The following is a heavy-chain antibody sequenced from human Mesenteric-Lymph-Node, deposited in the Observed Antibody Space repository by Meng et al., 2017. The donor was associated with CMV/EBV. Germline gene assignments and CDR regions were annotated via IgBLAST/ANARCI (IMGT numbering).Heavy chain of an antibody. J-gene: IGHJ5*02. Sequence: ASVKVSCKASGYTFTGYYMHWVRQAPGQGLEWMGWINPNSGGTNYAQKFQGRVTMTRDTSISTAYMELSRLRSDDTAVYYCARDWDIVVVPAAHWIDPWGQGTLVTVSS. CDR1: GYTFTGYY. CDR2: INPNSGGT. D-gene: IGHD2-2*01. V-gene: IGHV1-2*02. CDR3: ARDWDIVVVPAAHWIDP.